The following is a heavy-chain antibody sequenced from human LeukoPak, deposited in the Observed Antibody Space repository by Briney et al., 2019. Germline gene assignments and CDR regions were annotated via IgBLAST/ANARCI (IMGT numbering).Heavy chain of an antibody. D-gene: IGHD6-13*01. J-gene: IGHJ4*02. Sequence: GGSLRLSCAASEFSFSRYAMIWVRQAPGKGLEWVAVISYDGSNKYYADSVKGRFTISRDNSKNTLYLQMNSLRAEDTAVYYCAKGEYSSSWLFDYWGQGTLVTVSS. CDR2: ISYDGSNK. V-gene: IGHV3-30-3*01. CDR3: AKGEYSSSWLFDY. CDR1: EFSFSRYA.